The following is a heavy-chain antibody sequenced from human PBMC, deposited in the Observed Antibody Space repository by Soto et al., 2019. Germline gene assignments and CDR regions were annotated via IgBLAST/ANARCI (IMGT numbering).Heavy chain of an antibody. CDR2: ISYDGSNK. J-gene: IGHJ4*02. CDR1: GFTFSSYA. CDR3: ARDKAFDY. Sequence: GGSLRLSCAASGFTFSSYAMHWVRQAPGKGLEWVAVISYDGSNKYYADSVKGRFTISRDNSKNTLYLQMNSLRAEDTAVYYCARDKAFDYLGQGALVTVAS. V-gene: IGHV3-30-3*01.